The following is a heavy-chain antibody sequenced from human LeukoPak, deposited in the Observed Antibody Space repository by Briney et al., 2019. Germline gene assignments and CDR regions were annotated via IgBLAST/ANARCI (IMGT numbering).Heavy chain of an antibody. J-gene: IGHJ4*02. CDR2: IYHGDSDT. D-gene: IGHD3-22*01. V-gene: IGHV5-51*01. Sequence: GESLNISCKGSEYCFTNYWIGWVRQMPGKGLEWMGIIYHGDSDTRYSPSFQGQVTISVDNAISTAYLQWSSLKASDTAMYYCARLPNYDTSGYLDYWGQGTLVIVSS. CDR3: ARLPNYDTSGYLDY. CDR1: EYCFTNYW.